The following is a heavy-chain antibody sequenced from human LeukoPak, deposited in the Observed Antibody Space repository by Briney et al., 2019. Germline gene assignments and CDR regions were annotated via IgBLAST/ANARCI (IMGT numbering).Heavy chain of an antibody. J-gene: IGHJ4*02. Sequence: SETLSLTCTVSGYSISSGYYWGWIRQPPGKGLEWIGSIYHSGSTYYNPSLKSRVTISADTSKNQFSLKLSSVTAADTAVYYCASVITIFGGFDYWGQGTLVTVSS. CDR1: GYSISSGYY. CDR2: IYHSGST. CDR3: ASVITIFGGFDY. D-gene: IGHD3-3*01. V-gene: IGHV4-38-2*02.